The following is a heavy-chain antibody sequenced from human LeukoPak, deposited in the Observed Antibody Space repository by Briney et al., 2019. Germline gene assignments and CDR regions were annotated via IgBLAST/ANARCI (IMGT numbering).Heavy chain of an antibody. CDR3: ARANFLYCSSTTCLFDY. CDR2: INPNDGDT. J-gene: IGHJ4*02. CDR1: GYTFTDYY. D-gene: IGHD2-2*01. Sequence: ASVKVSFKASGYTFTDYYMHWVGQAPGQGGEWMGWINPNDGDTNYAQKFQGRVTMTRDTSISTAHMEVSRLRSDDTAVYYCARANFLYCSSTTCLFDYWGQGTLVTVSS. V-gene: IGHV1-2*02.